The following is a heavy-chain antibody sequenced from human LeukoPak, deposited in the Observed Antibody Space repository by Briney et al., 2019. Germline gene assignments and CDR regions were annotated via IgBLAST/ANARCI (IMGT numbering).Heavy chain of an antibody. CDR3: ARDYGNPRHFDY. V-gene: IGHV3-21*01. J-gene: IGHJ4*02. Sequence: TGGSLRLXCAASGFTFSSYSMNWVRQAPGKELEWVSSISSSSSYIYYADSVKGRFTISRDNAKNSLYLQMNSLRAEDTAVYYCARDYGNPRHFDYWGQGTLVTVSS. D-gene: IGHD4-11*01. CDR1: GFTFSSYS. CDR2: ISSSSSYI.